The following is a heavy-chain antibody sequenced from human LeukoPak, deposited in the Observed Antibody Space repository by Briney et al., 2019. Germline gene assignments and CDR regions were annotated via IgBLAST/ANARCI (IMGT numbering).Heavy chain of an antibody. CDR1: EFTFSTFW. Sequence: GGSLRLSCAASEFTFSTFWMSWVRQAPGKGLEWVANIKADGSVKHYVDSMEGRFSISRDNARSSLYLQMNSLRAEDTAVYYCVRDSDYQRNSGGRYAHSDALDIWGHGTMVTVSS. V-gene: IGHV3-7*01. J-gene: IGHJ3*02. CDR3: VRDSDYQRNSGGRYAHSDALDI. D-gene: IGHD2-21*01. CDR2: IKADGSVK.